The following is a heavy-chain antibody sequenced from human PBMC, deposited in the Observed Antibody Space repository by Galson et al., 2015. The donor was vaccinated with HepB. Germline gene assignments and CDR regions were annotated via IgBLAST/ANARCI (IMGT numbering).Heavy chain of an antibody. CDR1: GFTFSSYS. D-gene: IGHD2-2*01. V-gene: IGHV3-21*01. Sequence: SLRLPCAAPGFTFSSYSMNWARQAPGKGLEWVSSISSSSSYIYYADSVKGRFTISRDNAKNSLYLQMNSLRAEDTAVYYCAREIRYCSSTSCYGADPWGQGTLVTVSS. J-gene: IGHJ5*02. CDR3: AREIRYCSSTSCYGADP. CDR2: ISSSSSYI.